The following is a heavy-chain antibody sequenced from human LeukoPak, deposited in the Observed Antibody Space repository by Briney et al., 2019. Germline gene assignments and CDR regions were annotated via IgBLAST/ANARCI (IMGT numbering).Heavy chain of an antibody. D-gene: IGHD6-19*01. V-gene: IGHV4-34*01. CDR2: INHSGST. Sequence: MSSETLSLTCAVYGGSFSGYYWSWIRQPPGKGLEWIGEINHSGSTNYNPSLKSRVTISVDTSKNQFSLKLSSVTAADTAVYYCARRIAVAGLNWFDPWGQGTLVTVSS. CDR3: ARRIAVAGLNWFDP. J-gene: IGHJ5*02. CDR1: GGSFSGYY.